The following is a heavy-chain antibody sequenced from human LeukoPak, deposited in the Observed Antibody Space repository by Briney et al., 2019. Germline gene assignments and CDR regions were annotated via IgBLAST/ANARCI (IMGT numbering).Heavy chain of an antibody. J-gene: IGHJ5*02. CDR2: IYYSGST. D-gene: IGHD5-18*01. CDR3: ARMSGYSYGYFKDP. CDR1: VGSLSSSSYY. Sequence: PSETLSLTCTVSVGSLSSSSYYWGWIRQPPGKGLEWIGSIYYSGSTYYNPSLKSRVTISVDTSKNQFSLKLSSVTAADTAVYYCARMSGYSYGYFKDPWGQGTLVTVSS. V-gene: IGHV4-39*01.